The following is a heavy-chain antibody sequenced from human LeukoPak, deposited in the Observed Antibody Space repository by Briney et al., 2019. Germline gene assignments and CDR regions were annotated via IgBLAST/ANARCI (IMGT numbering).Heavy chain of an antibody. CDR1: GFTFSGNW. D-gene: IGHD3-10*01. V-gene: IGHV4-34*01. CDR3: ARHVRLLYYYGSGRAFDI. J-gene: IGHJ3*02. Sequence: GSLRLSCAPSGFTFSGNWMSWIRQPPGKGLEWIGEINHSGSTNYNPSLKSRVTISVDTSKNQFSLKLSSVTAADTAVYYCARHVRLLYYYGSGRAFDIWGQGTMVTVSS. CDR2: INHSGST.